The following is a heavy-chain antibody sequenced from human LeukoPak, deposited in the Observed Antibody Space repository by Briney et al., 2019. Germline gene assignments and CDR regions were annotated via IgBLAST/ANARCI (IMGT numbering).Heavy chain of an antibody. J-gene: IGHJ3*02. CDR3: ASGPVPTIFGANI. V-gene: IGHV4-34*01. CDR1: GGSFSGYY. Sequence: SETLSLTCAVYGGSFSGYYWSWIRQPPGKGLEWIGEIDHSGSTNYNPSLRSRVTISVDTSKNQFSLKLSSVTAADTAVYYCASGPVPTIFGANIWGQGTMVTVSS. D-gene: IGHD3-3*01. CDR2: IDHSGST.